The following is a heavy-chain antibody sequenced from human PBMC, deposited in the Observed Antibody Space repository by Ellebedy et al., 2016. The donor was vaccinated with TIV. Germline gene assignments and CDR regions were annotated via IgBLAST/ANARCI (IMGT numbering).Heavy chain of an antibody. J-gene: IGHJ4*02. CDR3: ASGSSGWIRSAYLDF. CDR2: ISFDGRNE. CDR1: GFTFRNFG. D-gene: IGHD6-25*01. V-gene: IGHV3-30*03. Sequence: GESLKISCAASGFTFRNFGMHWVRQAPGKGLEWVAIISFDGRNEYYADSVKGRFTVSRDNSKSTVFLQMNKLRPEDTALYYCASGSSGWIRSAYLDFWGQGTLVTVSS.